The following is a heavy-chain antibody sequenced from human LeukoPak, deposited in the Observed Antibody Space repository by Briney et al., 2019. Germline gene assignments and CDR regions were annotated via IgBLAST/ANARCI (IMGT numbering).Heavy chain of an antibody. CDR1: GGSISSYY. CDR2: IYYSGST. J-gene: IGHJ1*01. CDR3: ATLRYCSGGSCFPKYFQH. V-gene: IGHV4-59*01. D-gene: IGHD2-15*01. Sequence: SETLSLTCTVSGGSISSYYWSWIRQPPGKGLEWIGYIYYSGSTGYNPSLKSRVTISVDTSKNQFSLKLTSVTAADTAMYYCATLRYCSGGSCFPKYFQHWGQGTLVTVSS.